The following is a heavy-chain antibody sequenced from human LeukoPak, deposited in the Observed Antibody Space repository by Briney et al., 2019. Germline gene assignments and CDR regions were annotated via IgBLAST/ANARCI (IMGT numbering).Heavy chain of an antibody. V-gene: IGHV6-1*01. D-gene: IGHD6-13*01. CDR2: TYYRSQWYN. Sequence: SQTLSLTCAISADDVSTNKATWNWIKQSPSRVLEWLGRTYYRSQWYNDYAVSVKSRITITPDTSTNQFSLHLNSVTPDDTAVYYCVRLVGNSWLDYWGQGTLVTVSS. CDR1: ADDVSTNKAT. CDR3: VRLVGNSWLDY. J-gene: IGHJ4*02.